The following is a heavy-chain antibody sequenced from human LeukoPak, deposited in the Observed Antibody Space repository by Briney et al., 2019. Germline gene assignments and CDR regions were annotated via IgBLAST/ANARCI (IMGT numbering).Heavy chain of an antibody. CDR1: GFTFGDYG. Sequence: PGGSLRLSCTASGFTFGDYGMSWFRQAPGKGLEWVSSISTSSYYINYADSLKGRFTISRDNAKNSLYLQMNSLRAEDTAVYYCARDRRGDDYGVQFDAFDIWGQGTMVTVSS. CDR3: ARDRRGDDYGVQFDAFDI. D-gene: IGHD4-17*01. J-gene: IGHJ3*02. V-gene: IGHV3-21*04. CDR2: ISTSSYYI.